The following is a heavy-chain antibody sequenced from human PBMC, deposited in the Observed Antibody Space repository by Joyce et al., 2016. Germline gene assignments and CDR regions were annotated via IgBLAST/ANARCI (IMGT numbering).Heavy chain of an antibody. V-gene: IGHV1-69*01. CDR2: VIPVFGTA. Sequence: QVQLVQSGAEVKKPGSSVKVSCKASGGIFSTYAISWVRQAPGQGVEWMGGVIPVFGTANYAQKFQGRVTITADEFTSTGYMELSSLRSEDTAVYYCARGPSVYSGNFLPFDYWGQGTPVTVSS. CDR1: GGIFSTYA. D-gene: IGHD1-26*01. J-gene: IGHJ4*02. CDR3: ARGPSVYSGNFLPFDY.